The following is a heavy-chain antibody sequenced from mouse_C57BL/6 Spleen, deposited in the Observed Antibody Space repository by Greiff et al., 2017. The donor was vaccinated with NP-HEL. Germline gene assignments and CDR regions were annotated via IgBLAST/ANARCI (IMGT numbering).Heavy chain of an antibody. Sequence: QVQLQQPGAELVKPGASVKLSCKASGYTFTSYWMHWVKQRPGQGLEWIGMIHPNSGSTNYNEKFKSKATLTVDKSSSTAYMQLSSLTSEDSAVYYCARGGGSSLWYFDVWGTGTTVTVSS. CDR1: GYTFTSYW. J-gene: IGHJ1*03. CDR2: IHPNSGST. V-gene: IGHV1-64*01. D-gene: IGHD1-1*01. CDR3: ARGGGSSLWYFDV.